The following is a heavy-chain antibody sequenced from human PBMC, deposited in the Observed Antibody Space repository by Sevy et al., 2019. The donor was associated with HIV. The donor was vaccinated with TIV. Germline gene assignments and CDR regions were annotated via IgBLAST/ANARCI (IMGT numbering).Heavy chain of an antibody. V-gene: IGHV5-51*01. Sequence: GESLKISCKGSGYSFTSYWIGWVRQMPGKGLEWMGIIYPGDSDTRYSPSFQGQVTISAVKSISTAYLQWVSLKASDTAMYSCARHGITMVRGGSFDPWGQGTLVTVSS. D-gene: IGHD3-10*01. CDR3: ARHGITMVRGGSFDP. CDR1: GYSFTSYW. J-gene: IGHJ5*02. CDR2: IYPGDSDT.